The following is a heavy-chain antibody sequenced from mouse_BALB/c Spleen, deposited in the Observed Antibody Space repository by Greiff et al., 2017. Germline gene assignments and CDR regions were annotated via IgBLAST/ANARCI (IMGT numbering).Heavy chain of an antibody. D-gene: IGHD2-14*01. CDR3: AREIGVRGFAY. CDR2: ISSGGSYT. CDR1: GFTFSSYA. J-gene: IGHJ3*01. Sequence: EVQLVESGGGLVKPGGSLKLSCAASGFTFSSYAMSWVRQSPEKRLEWVAEISSGGSYTYYPDTVTGRFTISRDNAKNTLYLEMSSLRSEDTAMYYCAREIGVRGFAYWGQGTLVTVSA. V-gene: IGHV5-9-4*01.